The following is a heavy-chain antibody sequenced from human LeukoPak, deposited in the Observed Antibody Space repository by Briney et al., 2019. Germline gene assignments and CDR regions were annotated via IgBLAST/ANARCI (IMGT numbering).Heavy chain of an antibody. J-gene: IGHJ4*02. Sequence: GGSLRLSCAASGFTFSSYEMNWVRQAPGKGLEWVAVISYDGGNKYYADSVKGRFTISRDNSKNTLYLQMNSLRAEDTAVYYCARDLYYYGSGNDGGFGYWGQGTLVTVSS. V-gene: IGHV3-30*04. CDR1: GFTFSSYE. CDR3: ARDLYYYGSGNDGGFGY. D-gene: IGHD3-10*01. CDR2: ISYDGGNK.